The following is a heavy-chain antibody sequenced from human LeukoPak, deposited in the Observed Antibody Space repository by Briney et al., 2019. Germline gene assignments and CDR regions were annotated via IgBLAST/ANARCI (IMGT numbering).Heavy chain of an antibody. Sequence: ASVKVSCKASGYTFTTYGISWVRQAPGQGLEWMGWISAYKGNTNYAQKVQGRVTLTTDTSTSTAYMELWSLRSDDTAVYYCARQHSSGYYSPHYYYGMDVWGQGTTDTVSS. CDR3: ARQHSSGYYSPHYYYGMDV. J-gene: IGHJ6*02. CDR2: ISAYKGNT. D-gene: IGHD3-22*01. V-gene: IGHV1-18*01. CDR1: GYTFTTYG.